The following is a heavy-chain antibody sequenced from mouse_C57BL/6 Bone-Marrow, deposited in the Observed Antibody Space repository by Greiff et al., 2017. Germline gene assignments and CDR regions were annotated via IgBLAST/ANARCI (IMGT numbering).Heavy chain of an antibody. Sequence: VQLQQSGGDLVKPGGSLKLSCAASGFTFSSYGMSWVRQTPDKRLEWVATISSGGSYTYYPDSVKGRFTISRDNAKNTLYLQMSSLKSEDTAMYYCASYYTLDYWGQGTTLTVSS. J-gene: IGHJ2*01. D-gene: IGHD2-12*01. CDR2: ISSGGSYT. V-gene: IGHV5-6*01. CDR1: GFTFSSYG. CDR3: ASYYTLDY.